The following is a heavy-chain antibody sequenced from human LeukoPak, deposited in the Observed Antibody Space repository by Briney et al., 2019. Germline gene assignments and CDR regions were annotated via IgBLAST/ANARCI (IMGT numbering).Heavy chain of an antibody. J-gene: IGHJ5*02. CDR2: IWYDGSNK. Sequence: PGGSLRLSCAASGFTFSSYGMHWVRQAPGKGLEWVAVIWYDGSNKYYADSVKGRFTISRDNSKNTLYLQMNSLRAEDTAVYYCARAGSRNWFDPWGQGTLVTVSS. D-gene: IGHD6-19*01. V-gene: IGHV3-33*01. CDR1: GFTFSSYG. CDR3: ARAGSRNWFDP.